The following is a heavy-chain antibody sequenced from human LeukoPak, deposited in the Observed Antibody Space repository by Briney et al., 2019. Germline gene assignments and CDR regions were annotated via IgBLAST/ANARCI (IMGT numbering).Heavy chain of an antibody. CDR2: ITTSSSTI. D-gene: IGHD3-16*01. V-gene: IGHV3-48*01. Sequence: PGRSLRLSCAASGFTFSSYNMNWVRQAPGKGLEWVSYITTSSSTIYYADSVKVRFTISRDNAKNSLYLQMNRLRGGAAAVFYCAIDAWGLPLVVFDLWGQGTMVTVSS. CDR3: AIDAWGLPLVVFDL. J-gene: IGHJ3*01. CDR1: GFTFSSYN.